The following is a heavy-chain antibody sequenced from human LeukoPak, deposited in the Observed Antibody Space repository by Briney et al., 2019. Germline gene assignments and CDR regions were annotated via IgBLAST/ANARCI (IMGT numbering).Heavy chain of an antibody. J-gene: IGHJ3*02. CDR3: ARSTTKAFDI. D-gene: IGHD4-17*01. CDR1: GYTFSSHG. Sequence: ASVKVSCKASGYTFSSHGISWVRQAPGQGLEWMAWISAYNGNTNYAQKRQGRVTMTTDTSTSTAYMELRSLRSDDTAVYYCARSTTKAFDIWGQGTMVTVSS. V-gene: IGHV1-18*01. CDR2: ISAYNGNT.